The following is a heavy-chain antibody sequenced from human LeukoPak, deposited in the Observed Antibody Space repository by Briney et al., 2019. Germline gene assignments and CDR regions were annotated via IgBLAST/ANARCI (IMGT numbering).Heavy chain of an antibody. CDR3: TRTGGDYDLENYYYYYGMDV. D-gene: IGHD4-17*01. CDR2: IKQDGSEK. Sequence: GGSLRLSCAVSGFTFSKYWMNWVRQAPGKGLEWVANIKQDGSEKYYVDSVKGRFTISRDNAKNSLYLQMNSLRAEDTAVYYCTRTGGDYDLENYYYYYGMDVWGQGTTVTVSS. V-gene: IGHV3-7*01. CDR1: GFTFSKYW. J-gene: IGHJ6*02.